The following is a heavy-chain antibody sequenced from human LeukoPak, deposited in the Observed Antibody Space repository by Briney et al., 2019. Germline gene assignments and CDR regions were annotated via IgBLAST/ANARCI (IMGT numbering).Heavy chain of an antibody. Sequence: GSLRLSCAAAGFTFRNFGMHLVRQAPGKGLEWVALIWFDGRNKFHADSVKGRFTISRDNSKNTLFLQMNSLRAEDTAVYYCAREWGPIAVSGGPGYWGQGALVTVSS. V-gene: IGHV3-33*01. CDR3: AREWGPIAVSGGPGY. CDR1: GFTFRNFG. CDR2: IWFDGRNK. J-gene: IGHJ4*02. D-gene: IGHD6-19*01.